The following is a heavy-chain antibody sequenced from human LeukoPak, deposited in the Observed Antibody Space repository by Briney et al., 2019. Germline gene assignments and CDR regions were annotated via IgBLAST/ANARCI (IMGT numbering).Heavy chain of an antibody. V-gene: IGHV3-33*06. CDR1: GFTFRSYC. CDR3: AKDYRSSGWYYFDY. D-gene: IGHD6-19*01. J-gene: IGHJ4*02. CDR2: IWSDGNSK. Sequence: PGRSLRLSCAASGFTFRSYCMHWVRQAPGKGLEWVATIWSDGNSKYYGDSVKGRFTISRDNSKNILYLQMNNLRAEDTAVYYCAKDYRSSGWYYFDYWGKGTLVTVSS.